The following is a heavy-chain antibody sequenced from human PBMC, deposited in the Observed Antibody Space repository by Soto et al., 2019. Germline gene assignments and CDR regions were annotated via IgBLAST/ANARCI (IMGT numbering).Heavy chain of an antibody. V-gene: IGHV1-46*01. J-gene: IGHJ6*02. CDR3: AREVLRYFDWLLRARREDHYYYGMDV. CDR1: GYTFTSYY. CDR2: INPSGGST. D-gene: IGHD3-9*01. Sequence: ASVKVSCKASGYTFTSYYMHWVRQAPGQGLEWMGIINPSGGSTSYAQKFQGRVTMTRDTSTSTVYMELSSLRSEDTAVCYCAREVLRYFDWLLRARREDHYYYGMDVWGQGTTVTVSS.